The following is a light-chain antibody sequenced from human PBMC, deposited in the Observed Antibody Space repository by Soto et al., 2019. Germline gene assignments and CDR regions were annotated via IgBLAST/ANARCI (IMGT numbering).Light chain of an antibody. CDR2: DAS. J-gene: IGKJ4*01. CDR1: QNINIY. Sequence: DIQMTQSPSSLSASVGDKVNISCQASQNINIYLNWYQQKPGKAPKLLIYDASNLETGVPSRFSGSGSGTDFTFTISTLQPEDIATYSCLQYNSLPPTFGAGTRLEIK. CDR3: LQYNSLPPT. V-gene: IGKV1-33*01.